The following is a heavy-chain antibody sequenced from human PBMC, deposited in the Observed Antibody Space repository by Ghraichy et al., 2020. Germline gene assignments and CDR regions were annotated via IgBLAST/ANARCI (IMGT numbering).Heavy chain of an antibody. D-gene: IGHD6-25*01. CDR3: AKDAGSASIIFDF. CDR2: IRHDGGSM. Sequence: GGSLRLSCAASGFTFSGHGMHWVRQAPGKGLEWVAFIRHDGGSMYYVDSVKGRFTISRDISKNTLYLQMNSLRAEDTAVYYCAKDAGSASIIFDFWGQGTLVTVSS. CDR1: GFTFSGHG. J-gene: IGHJ4*02. V-gene: IGHV3-30*02.